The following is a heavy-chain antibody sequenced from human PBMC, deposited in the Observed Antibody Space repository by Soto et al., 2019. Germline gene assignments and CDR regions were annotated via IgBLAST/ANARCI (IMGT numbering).Heavy chain of an antibody. CDR2: MNPNSGNT. CDR1: GYTFTSYD. Sequence: ASVKVSCKASGYTFTSYDINWVRQATGQGLEWMGWMNPNSGNTGYAQKLQGRVTMTRNTSISTAYMELSSLRSEDTAVYYCARPPRVEMEGDGMDVWGQGTTVTVSS. V-gene: IGHV1-8*01. D-gene: IGHD3-3*01. CDR3: ARPPRVEMEGDGMDV. J-gene: IGHJ6*02.